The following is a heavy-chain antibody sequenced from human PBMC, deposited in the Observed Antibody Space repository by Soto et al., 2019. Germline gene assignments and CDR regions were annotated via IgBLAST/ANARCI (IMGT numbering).Heavy chain of an antibody. CDR1: GLTFRGYW. Sequence: TGGSLRLSCAASGLTFRGYWMHWVRQAPGKGLMWVSRIDNDGSVTNYADSVEGRFTISRDDAKNTLYLQMNSLRAEDTAVYYCVRDTPYNWFDPWGQGILVTVSS. J-gene: IGHJ5*02. V-gene: IGHV3-74*01. CDR3: VRDTPYNWFDP. CDR2: IDNDGSVT.